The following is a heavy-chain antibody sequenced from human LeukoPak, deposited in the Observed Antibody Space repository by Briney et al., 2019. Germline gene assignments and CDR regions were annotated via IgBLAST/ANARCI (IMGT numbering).Heavy chain of an antibody. CDR2: IKSKTDGGTT. CDR3: TTEGSGSYGAFDI. CDR1: GFTFSSYS. Sequence: GSLRLSCAASGFTFSSYSMNWVRQAPGKGLEWVGRIKSKTDGGTTDYAAPVKGRFTISRDDSKNTLYLQMNSLKTEDTAVYYCTTEGSGSYGAFDIWGQGTMVTVSS. V-gene: IGHV3-15*01. D-gene: IGHD1-26*01. J-gene: IGHJ3*02.